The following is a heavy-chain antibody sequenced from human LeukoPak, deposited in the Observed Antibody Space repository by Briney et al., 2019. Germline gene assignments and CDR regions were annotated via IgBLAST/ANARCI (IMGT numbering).Heavy chain of an antibody. Sequence: GGSLRLSCAASGFTFSNYWMTWVRQAPGKGLEWVANIKQDGSEKSYVDSVKGRFTISRDNAKNSLYLQMNSLRAEDTAVYYCARASSYSSGWELDYWGQGTLVTVSS. J-gene: IGHJ4*02. CDR1: GFTFSNYW. CDR2: IKQDGSEK. D-gene: IGHD6-19*01. CDR3: ARASSYSSGWELDY. V-gene: IGHV3-7*01.